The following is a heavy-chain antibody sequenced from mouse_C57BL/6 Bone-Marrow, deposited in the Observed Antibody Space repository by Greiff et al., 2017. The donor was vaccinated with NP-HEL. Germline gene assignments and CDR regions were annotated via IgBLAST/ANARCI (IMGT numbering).Heavy chain of an antibody. CDR2: ISNGGGST. CDR1: GFTFSDYY. CDR3: AGHAYSNYWYFDV. Sequence: EVHLVESGGGLVQPGGSLKLSCAASGFTFSDYYMYWVRQTPEQRLEWVAYISNGGGSTYYPDTVKGRSTISRDNAKNTLYLQMSRLKSEDTAIYYCAGHAYSNYWYFDVWGTGTTVTVSS. V-gene: IGHV5-12*01. D-gene: IGHD2-5*01. J-gene: IGHJ1*03.